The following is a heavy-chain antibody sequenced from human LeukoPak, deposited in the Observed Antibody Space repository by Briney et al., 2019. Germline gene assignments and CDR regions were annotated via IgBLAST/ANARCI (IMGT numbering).Heavy chain of an antibody. CDR3: ARSREPGAWPYYFYY. CDR1: GGSISSGSYY. CDR2: IYTSGST. V-gene: IGHV4-61*02. J-gene: IGHJ4*02. Sequence: PSETLSLTCTVSGGSISSGSYYWSWIRQPAGKGLEWIGRIYTSGSTNYNPSLKSRVTISVDTSKNQFSLKLSSVTAADTAVYYCARSREPGAWPYYFYYWGQGTLVTVSS. D-gene: IGHD1-14*01.